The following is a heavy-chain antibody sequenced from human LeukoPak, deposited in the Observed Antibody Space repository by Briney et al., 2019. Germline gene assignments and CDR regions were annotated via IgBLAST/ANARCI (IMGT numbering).Heavy chain of an antibody. CDR1: GYSISSGYY. CDR3: ARSREIAVAGTLDNWFDP. J-gene: IGHJ5*02. D-gene: IGHD6-19*01. V-gene: IGHV4-38-2*01. Sequence: SETLSLTCRVSGYSISSGYYWGWIRQPPGKGLEWIGSIYYSGFTYYNPSLKSRATISVDTSKNQFSLNLSSVTAADTAVYYSARSREIAVAGTLDNWFDPWGQGTLVIVSS. CDR2: IYYSGFT.